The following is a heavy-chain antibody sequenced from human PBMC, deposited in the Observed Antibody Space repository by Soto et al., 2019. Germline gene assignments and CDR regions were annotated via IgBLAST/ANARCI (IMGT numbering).Heavy chain of an antibody. CDR1: GGSLSSGGCY. V-gene: IGHV4-31*03. CDR2: IYYSGST. Sequence: SETLSVTCTVSGGSLSSGGCYWSWIRQHPGKGLEWIGYIYYSGSTYYNPSLKSRVTISVDTSKNQFSLKLSSVTAADTAVYYCARDMITFGGVSLQSWFDPWGQGTLVTVSS. D-gene: IGHD3-16*01. J-gene: IGHJ5*02. CDR3: ARDMITFGGVSLQSWFDP.